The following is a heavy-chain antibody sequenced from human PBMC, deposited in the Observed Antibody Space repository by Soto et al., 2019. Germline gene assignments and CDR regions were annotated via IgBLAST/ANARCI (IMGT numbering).Heavy chain of an antibody. CDR2: IWYDGSNK. CDR1: GFTFSSYG. Sequence: PGGSLRLSCAASGFTFSSYGMHWVRQAPGKGLEWVAVIWYDGSNKYYADSVKGRFTISRDNSKNTLYLQMNSLRAEDTAVYYCASKAAYDSSGRYGSRGYYFDYWGQGTLVTVSS. J-gene: IGHJ4*02. V-gene: IGHV3-33*01. CDR3: ASKAAYDSSGRYGSRGYYFDY. D-gene: IGHD3-22*01.